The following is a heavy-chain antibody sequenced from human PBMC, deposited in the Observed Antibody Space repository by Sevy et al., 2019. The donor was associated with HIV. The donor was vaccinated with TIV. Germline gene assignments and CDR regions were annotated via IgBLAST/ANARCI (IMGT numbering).Heavy chain of an antibody. CDR1: GFTFSSYA. V-gene: IGHV3-30-3*01. Sequence: GGSLRLSCAASGFTFSSYAMHWVRQAPGKGLEWVAVISYDGSNKYYADSVKGRFTMSRDNSKNTLYLQMNSLRAEDTAVYYCVREGGDCSGGSCYLTYYYYGMDVWGQGTTVTVSS. D-gene: IGHD2-15*01. J-gene: IGHJ6*02. CDR2: ISYDGSNK. CDR3: VREGGDCSGGSCYLTYYYYGMDV.